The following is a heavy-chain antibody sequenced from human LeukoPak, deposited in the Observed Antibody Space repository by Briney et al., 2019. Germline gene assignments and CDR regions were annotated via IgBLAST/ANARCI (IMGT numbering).Heavy chain of an antibody. Sequence: SETLSLTCAVSGGSFSGHYWNWIRQPPGKGLEWIGEINHGGSTNYNPSLKSRVTISVDTSQNQFSLRLSSVTAADTAVYYCARGRYVTTRGGAAAGFLDYWGQGTLATVST. V-gene: IGHV4-34*01. D-gene: IGHD6-13*01. CDR1: GGSFSGHY. CDR2: INHGGST. CDR3: ARGRYVTTRGGAAAGFLDY. J-gene: IGHJ4*02.